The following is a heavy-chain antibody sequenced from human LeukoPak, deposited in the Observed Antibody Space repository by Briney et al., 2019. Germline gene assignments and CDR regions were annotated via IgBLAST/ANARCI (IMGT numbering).Heavy chain of an antibody. D-gene: IGHD3-22*01. CDR3: ATGRLLVD. CDR1: GFTFSSYW. Sequence: SGGSLRLSCAASGFTFSSYWMHWVRQAPGKGLEWVANINQDGSEKYYVDSVKGRFTISRDNAKNSLYLQMNSLRAEDTAIYYCATGRLLVDWGQGTMVTVSS. J-gene: IGHJ3*01. CDR2: INQDGSEK. V-gene: IGHV3-7*01.